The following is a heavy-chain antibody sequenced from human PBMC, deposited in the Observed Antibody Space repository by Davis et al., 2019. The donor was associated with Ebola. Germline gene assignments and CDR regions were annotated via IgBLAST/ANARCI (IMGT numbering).Heavy chain of an antibody. J-gene: IGHJ4*02. CDR3: ARDVGGRAGY. V-gene: IGHV3-74*01. Sequence: PGGSLTLSCVASEFTFRSYLLHWVRHTPGKGLDWVSRIDTDGSTTNYADSVRGLFTSSRDNAKNPQFLQMNSLRADDTAVYYCARDVGGRAGYWGQGTLVTVSS. CDR1: EFTFRSYL. CDR2: IDTDGSTT.